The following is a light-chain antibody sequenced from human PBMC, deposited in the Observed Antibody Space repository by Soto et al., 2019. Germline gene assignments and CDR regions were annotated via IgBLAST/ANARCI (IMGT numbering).Light chain of an antibody. CDR2: GAS. Sequence: EIVLTQSPGTLSLSPGERATLSCRASQSVSSSYLAWYQQKPGQAPRLLIYGASSRATGIPDRFSGSGSGTEFTLTISRLEPEDFAVYYCQHYGRSPSRWTLGQGTKADIK. CDR1: QSVSSSY. J-gene: IGKJ1*01. CDR3: QHYGRSPSRWT. V-gene: IGKV3-20*01.